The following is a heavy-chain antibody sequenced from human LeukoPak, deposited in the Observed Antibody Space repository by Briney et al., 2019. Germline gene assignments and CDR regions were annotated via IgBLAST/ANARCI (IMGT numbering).Heavy chain of an antibody. CDR2: INHSGST. Sequence: SETLSLTCAVYGGSFSGYYWSWIRQPPGKGLEWIGEINHSGSTNYNPSLKSRVTISVDTSKNQFSLKLSSVTAADTAVYYCASDQNYGGVDYWGQGTLVTVSS. CDR3: ASDQNYGGVDY. CDR1: GGSFSGYY. D-gene: IGHD3-10*01. J-gene: IGHJ4*02. V-gene: IGHV4-34*01.